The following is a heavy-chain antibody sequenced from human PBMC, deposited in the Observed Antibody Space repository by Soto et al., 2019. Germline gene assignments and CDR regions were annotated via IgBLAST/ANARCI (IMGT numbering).Heavy chain of an antibody. CDR3: ASVADY. J-gene: IGHJ4*02. Sequence: QVRLVESGGGVVEPGRSLRLSCVASGFTINRFGMEWVRQAAGKGLEWVALISSDGRNEYYSDSVKGRFTISRDMSKNTVYLQMNSLRVEDTPVYYCASVADYWGQGTLVTVSS. V-gene: IGHV3-30*03. CDR2: ISSDGRNE. CDR1: GFTINRFG. D-gene: IGHD2-21*01.